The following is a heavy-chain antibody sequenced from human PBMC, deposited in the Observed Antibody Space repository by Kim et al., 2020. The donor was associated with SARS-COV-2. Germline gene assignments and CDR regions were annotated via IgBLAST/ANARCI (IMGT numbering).Heavy chain of an antibody. CDR2: INHSGST. V-gene: IGHV4-34*01. D-gene: IGHD3-16*02. CDR3: ARVLVWGSYRHLDY. J-gene: IGHJ4*02. CDR1: GGSFSGYY. Sequence: SETLSLTCAVYGGSFSGYYWSWIRQPPGKGLEWIGEINHSGSTNYNPSLKSRVTISVDTSKNKFSLKLSSVTAADTAAYYCARVLVWGSYRHLDYWGQGT.